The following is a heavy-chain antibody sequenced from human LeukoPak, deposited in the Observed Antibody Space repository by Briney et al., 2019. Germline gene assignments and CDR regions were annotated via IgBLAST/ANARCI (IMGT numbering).Heavy chain of an antibody. Sequence: PLETLSVTCTVSGGSIRDYLWSWLRQPAGKGLEWIGHIYINGTTNYSPSLKSRVTMSVDTSKNQFSLRLNSVTAADTAVYYCAKIFRLRRIDPWGQGTLVTVSS. CDR1: GGSIRDYL. V-gene: IGHV4-4*07. J-gene: IGHJ5*02. D-gene: IGHD2-15*01. CDR2: IYINGTT. CDR3: AKIFRLRRIDP.